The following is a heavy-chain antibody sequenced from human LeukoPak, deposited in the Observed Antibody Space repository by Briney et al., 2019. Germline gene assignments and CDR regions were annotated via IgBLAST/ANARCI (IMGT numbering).Heavy chain of an antibody. CDR1: GFTFSSCG. Sequence: GGSLRLSCAASGFTFSSCGFNWVRQAPGKGLEGVSSIGPTGTDRYYADSVRGRFPSSRDNAKNSMYLQMDSLRDEDTAVYYCATETIGRHYDYWGQGTLLTVSS. CDR2: IGPTGTDR. CDR3: ATETIGRHYDY. D-gene: IGHD1-14*01. J-gene: IGHJ4*02. V-gene: IGHV3-21*01.